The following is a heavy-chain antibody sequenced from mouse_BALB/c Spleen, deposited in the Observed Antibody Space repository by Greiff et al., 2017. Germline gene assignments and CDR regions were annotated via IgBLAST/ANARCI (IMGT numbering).Heavy chain of an antibody. V-gene: IGHV5-6-3*01. D-gene: IGHD4-1*01. CDR2: INSNGGST. CDR3: ARDLWDGYFDY. CDR1: GFTFSSYG. J-gene: IGHJ2*01. Sequence: DVHLVESGGGLVQPGGSLKLSCAASGFTFSSYGMSWVRQTPDKRLELVATINSNGGSTYYPDSVKGRFTISRDNAKNTLYLQMSSLKSEDTAMYYCARDLWDGYFDYWGQGTTLTVSS.